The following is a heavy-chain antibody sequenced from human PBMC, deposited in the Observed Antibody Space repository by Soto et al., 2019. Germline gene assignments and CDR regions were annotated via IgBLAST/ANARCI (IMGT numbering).Heavy chain of an antibody. D-gene: IGHD3-16*01. Sequence: EVHLVESGGGLVQPGKSLRLSCAASGLIFTSYAINWVRQAPGKGLEWVSDISSSGTIIYYADSVKGRFTISRDNAKNSLYLQMSSLRAEVRAVYYCASFSRMIDGYSWGQGTLVTVSS. CDR1: GLIFTSYA. J-gene: IGHJ4*02. CDR2: ISSSGTII. V-gene: IGHV3-48*01. CDR3: ASFSRMIDGYS.